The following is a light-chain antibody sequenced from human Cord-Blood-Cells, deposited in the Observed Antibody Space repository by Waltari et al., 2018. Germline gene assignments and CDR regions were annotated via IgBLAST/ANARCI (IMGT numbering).Light chain of an antibody. CDR3: QQLVRVPAT. J-gene: IGKJ1*01. V-gene: IGKV3-20*01. Sequence: EIVLTHSPGTLSLSAGERATLACRASQSVGRFLAWYQQKPGQALRLLICEASSKATGIPDRVSGSVSRSDSSVTTSRLVPEDFAVYYCQQLVRVPATFGPATKVEIK. CDR1: QSVGRF. CDR2: EAS.